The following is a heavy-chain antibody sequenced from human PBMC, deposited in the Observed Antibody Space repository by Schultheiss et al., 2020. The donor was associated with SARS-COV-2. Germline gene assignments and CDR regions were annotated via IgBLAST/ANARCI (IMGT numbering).Heavy chain of an antibody. Sequence: SVKVSCKASGGTFSSYAISWVRQAPGQGLEWMGRIIPILGIANYAQKFQGRVTITADKSTSTAYMELSSLRSEDTAVYYCARERYYDFWSGMGYYYYYGMDVWGQGTTVTVSS. D-gene: IGHD3-3*01. CDR3: ARERYYDFWSGMGYYYYYGMDV. CDR1: GGTFSSYA. J-gene: IGHJ6*02. CDR2: IIPILGIA. V-gene: IGHV1-69*04.